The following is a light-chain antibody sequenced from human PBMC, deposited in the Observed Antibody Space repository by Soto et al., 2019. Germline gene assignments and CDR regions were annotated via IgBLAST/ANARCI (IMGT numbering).Light chain of an antibody. Sequence: DIVLTQSPGTLSLSPGDRATLSCRTSRFVSNYYVAWYQQRPGQAPRLLIYAASSRATDTPDRFSGSGSGTDITLTISRLEPEDFAIYYCQHYADSPPVFTFGPGTQVEI. CDR2: AAS. CDR1: RFVSNYY. J-gene: IGKJ3*01. CDR3: QHYADSPPVFT. V-gene: IGKV3-20*01.